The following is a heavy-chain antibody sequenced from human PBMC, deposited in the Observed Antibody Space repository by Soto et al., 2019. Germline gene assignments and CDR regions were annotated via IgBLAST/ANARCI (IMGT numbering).Heavy chain of an antibody. CDR3: ARDGTPVSPYCSSTSCYFRARNWFDP. CDR1: GYTFTSYG. J-gene: IGHJ5*02. Sequence: GASVKVSCKASGYTFTSYGISWVRQAPGQGLEWMGWISAYNGNTNYAQKLQGRVTMTTDTSTSTAYMELRSLRSDDTAVYYCARDGTPVSPYCSSTSCYFRARNWFDPWGQGTLVTVSS. D-gene: IGHD2-2*01. CDR2: ISAYNGNT. V-gene: IGHV1-18*01.